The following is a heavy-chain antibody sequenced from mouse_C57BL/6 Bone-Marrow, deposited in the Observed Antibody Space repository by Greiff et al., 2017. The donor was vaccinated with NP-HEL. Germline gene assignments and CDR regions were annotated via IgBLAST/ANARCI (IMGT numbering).Heavy chain of an antibody. J-gene: IGHJ2*01. D-gene: IGHD1-1*01. CDR3: ARNYYGSEDY. Sequence: QVQLQQSGAELVRPGASVKLSCKASGYTFTDYYINWVKQRPGQGLEWIARIYPGSGNTYYNEKFKGKATLTAEKSSSTAYMQLSSLTSEDSAVYFCARNYYGSEDYWGQGTTLTVSS. CDR1: GYTFTDYY. V-gene: IGHV1-76*01. CDR2: IYPGSGNT.